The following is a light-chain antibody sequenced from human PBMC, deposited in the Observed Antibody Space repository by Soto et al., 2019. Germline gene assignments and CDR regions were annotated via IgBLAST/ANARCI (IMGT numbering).Light chain of an antibody. CDR1: SSDVCGYNY. Sequence: QSALTQPRSVSWSPGQSVTIACTVTSSDVCGYNYVSWYQQHPGKAPKLMICDVSNRPSGVPDRFSGSRSGNTASLTISGLQAEDEADYYCCAYAGSYTLVFGGGTKVTVL. V-gene: IGLV2-11*01. J-gene: IGLJ2*01. CDR2: DVS. CDR3: CAYAGSYTLV.